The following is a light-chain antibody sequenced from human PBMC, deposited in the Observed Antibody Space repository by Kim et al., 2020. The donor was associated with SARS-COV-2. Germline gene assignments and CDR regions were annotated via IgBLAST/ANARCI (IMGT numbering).Light chain of an antibody. CDR1: QGISSY. V-gene: IGKV1-9*01. Sequence: SAAVGDSVTITGRASQGISSYLAWYQQNPGKAPKLLIHTASTLHSGVPSRFSGRGSGTDFTLTISSLQPEDFATYYCQQVNDYPHTFGQGTKLEI. CDR3: QQVNDYPHT. CDR2: TAS. J-gene: IGKJ2*01.